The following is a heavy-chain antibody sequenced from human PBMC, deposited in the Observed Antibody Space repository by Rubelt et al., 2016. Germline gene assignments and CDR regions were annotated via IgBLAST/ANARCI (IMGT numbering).Heavy chain of an antibody. CDR1: SGSIGSYY. Sequence: QVQLQESGPGLVKPSETLSLTCTVSSGSIGSYYWSWIRQPPGRGLEWIGYIYYSGTTNYNPSLKGRVTISVDTSKNQFSLKLSSVTAADTAVYYCARVNGYNLDYWGRGTLVTVSS. D-gene: IGHD5-24*01. CDR2: IYYSGTT. V-gene: IGHV4-59*01. CDR3: ARVNGYNLDY. J-gene: IGHJ4*02.